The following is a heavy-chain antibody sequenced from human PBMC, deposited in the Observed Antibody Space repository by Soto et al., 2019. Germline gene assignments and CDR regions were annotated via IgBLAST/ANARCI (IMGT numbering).Heavy chain of an antibody. V-gene: IGHV1-8*01. D-gene: IGHD1-1*01. CDR3: ARERTGTTSMDV. J-gene: IGHJ6*02. CDR2: MNPNSGNT. CDR1: GYTFPSYD. Sequence: QVQLVQSGAEVKKPGASVKFSCKASGYTFPSYDINWVRQATGQGLEGMGWMNPNSGNTGYAQKFQGRVTMTRNTSISTAYMELSSLRSEDTAVYYCARERTGTTSMDVWGQGTTVTVSS.